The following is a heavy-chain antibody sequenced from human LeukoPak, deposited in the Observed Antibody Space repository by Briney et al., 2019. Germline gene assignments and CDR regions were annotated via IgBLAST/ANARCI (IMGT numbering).Heavy chain of an antibody. CDR3: ARAYYDFWSGYYPDY. CDR2: ISSSSSTI. D-gene: IGHD3-3*01. Sequence: GGSLRLSCAASGFTFSSYSMNWVRQAPGKGLEWVSYISSSSSTIYYADSVKGRFTISRDNAKNSLYLQMNSLRAEDTAVYYCARAYYDFWSGYYPDYWGQGTLVTVSS. CDR1: GFTFSSYS. J-gene: IGHJ4*02. V-gene: IGHV3-48*04.